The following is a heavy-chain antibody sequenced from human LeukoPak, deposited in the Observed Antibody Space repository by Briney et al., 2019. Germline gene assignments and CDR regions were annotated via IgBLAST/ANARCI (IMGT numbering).Heavy chain of an antibody. CDR3: AKDLDILTGLYYYYAMDV. CDR1: GFTLSNYW. CDR2: ISSDGQST. Sequence: PGGSLRLSCAASGFTLSNYWMHWVRQLPVPGKGLVWVSRISSDGQSTRYANSVKGRFTISRDNSKNTLYLQMNSLRAEDTAVYYCAKDLDILTGLYYYYAMDVWGQGTTVTVSS. D-gene: IGHD3-9*01. J-gene: IGHJ6*02. V-gene: IGHV3-74*01.